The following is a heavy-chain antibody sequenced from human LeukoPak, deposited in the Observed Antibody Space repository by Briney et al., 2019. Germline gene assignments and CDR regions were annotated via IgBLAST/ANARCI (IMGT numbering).Heavy chain of an antibody. CDR3: ATTRWTSERGGFDY. Sequence: SEALSLTCTVSGDSVSSGSYYWSWIRQPAGKGLEWIGRIYTSGSTKYNPSLKSRVTISLDTSKNQFSLKVSSVTAADTAMYYCATTRWTSERGGFDYWGQGTLVTVSS. CDR2: IYTSGST. V-gene: IGHV4-61*02. CDR1: GDSVSSGSYY. D-gene: IGHD1-1*01. J-gene: IGHJ4*02.